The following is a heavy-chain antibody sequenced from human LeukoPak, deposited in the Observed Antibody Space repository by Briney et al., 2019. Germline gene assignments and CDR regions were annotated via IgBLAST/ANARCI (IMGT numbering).Heavy chain of an antibody. J-gene: IGHJ4*02. CDR2: IIPIFGTA. V-gene: IGHV1-69*05. CDR1: GGTFSSYA. CDR3: ARVGYGDYLDY. Sequence: SVKVSCKASGGTFSSYAISWVRQAPGQGLEWMGRIIPIFGTANYAQKFQGRVTITTHESTSTAYMELSGLRSEDTAVYYCARVGYGDYLDYWGQGTLVTVSS. D-gene: IGHD4-17*01.